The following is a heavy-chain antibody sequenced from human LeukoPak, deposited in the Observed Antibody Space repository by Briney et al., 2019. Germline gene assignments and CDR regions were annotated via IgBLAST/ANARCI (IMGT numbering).Heavy chain of an antibody. CDR3: AKDGTRGTRFGKLPHYFDY. J-gene: IGHJ4*02. Sequence: GGSLRLSCGASGFTFSSYGMHWVRQAPGKGLEWVAFTRYDGSNKYYADSVKGRFTISRDSSKNTLYLQMNSLRAEDTAVYYCAKDGTRGTRFGKLPHYFDYWGRGTLVTVSS. CDR2: TRYDGSNK. CDR1: GFTFSSYG. V-gene: IGHV3-30*02. D-gene: IGHD3-10*01.